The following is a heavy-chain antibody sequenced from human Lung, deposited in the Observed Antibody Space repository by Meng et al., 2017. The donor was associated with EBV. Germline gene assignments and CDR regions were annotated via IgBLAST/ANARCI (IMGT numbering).Heavy chain of an antibody. Sequence: QITLKEAGPTLVTPTQTRTLTCSFSGFSLSTSGVGVSWIRQPPGKALEWLALIDWDEHKPYRPSLKSRITISKDASDNQVVLIMPNMDPADTATYYCAPRPRGAVDHPWYLNYWGQGTLVTVSS. V-gene: IGHV2-5*02. CDR3: APRPRGAVDHPWYLNY. CDR2: IDWDEHK. D-gene: IGHD6-19*01. CDR1: GFSLSTSGVG. J-gene: IGHJ4*02.